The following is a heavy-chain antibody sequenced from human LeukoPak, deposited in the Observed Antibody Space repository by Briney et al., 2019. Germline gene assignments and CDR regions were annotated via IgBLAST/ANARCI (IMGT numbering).Heavy chain of an antibody. CDR2: INPNSGGT. D-gene: IGHD6-13*01. V-gene: IGHV1-2*06. CDR1: GYTFTGYY. J-gene: IGHJ4*02. CDR3: ARSRGVSIAAAGNPFDY. Sequence: GASVKVSCKASGYTFTGYYMHWVRQAPGQGLEWMGRINPNSGGTNYAQKFQGRVTMTRDTSVSTAYMELSRLRSDDTAVYYCARSRGVSIAAAGNPFDYWGQGTLVTVSS.